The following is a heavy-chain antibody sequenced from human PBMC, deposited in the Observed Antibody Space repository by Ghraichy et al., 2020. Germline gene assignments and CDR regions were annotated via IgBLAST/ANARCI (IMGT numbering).Heavy chain of an antibody. CDR2: ISSGSGTR. Sequence: GGSLRLSCAASGFTFSTYSMNWVHQAPGKGLEWVSYISSGSGTRSYADSVKGRFIISRDNAKNSLYLQMTSLRDEDAAVYYCVREGVGAKAVGMDVWGQGTTVTVSS. CDR3: VREGVGAKAVGMDV. J-gene: IGHJ6*02. V-gene: IGHV3-48*02. D-gene: IGHD1-26*01. CDR1: GFTFSTYS.